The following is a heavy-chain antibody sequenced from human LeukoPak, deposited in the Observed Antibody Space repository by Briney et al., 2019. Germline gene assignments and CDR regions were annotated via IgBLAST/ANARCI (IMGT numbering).Heavy chain of an antibody. D-gene: IGHD2-2*01. CDR3: ARDGPIVVVPAATDYYYYGMDV. J-gene: IGHJ6*02. Sequence: PGGSLRLSCAASGFTFSSYSMTWVRQAPGKGLEWVSYISSSSSTIYYAESVKGRFTIARDNAKNSLYLQMNSLRAEDTAVYYCARDGPIVVVPAATDYYYYGMDVWGQGTTVTVSS. CDR1: GFTFSSYS. V-gene: IGHV3-48*01. CDR2: ISSSSSTI.